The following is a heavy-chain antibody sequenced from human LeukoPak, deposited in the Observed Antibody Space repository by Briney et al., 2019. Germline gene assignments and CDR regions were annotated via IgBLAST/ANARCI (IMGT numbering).Heavy chain of an antibody. J-gene: IGHJ4*02. D-gene: IGHD1-14*01. V-gene: IGHV3-21*06. CDR2: NAPTGSDR. CDR3: ATETNGRHYDY. CDR1: GHPLSISG. Sequence: GGSLRLSCTASGHPLSISGFIGVSQAPGRGREWVAYNAPTGSDRYRADSIKGRFTVSRDNANNFLYLPMNSLRAEDTAVYYCATETNGRHYDYWGQGTLLTVSS.